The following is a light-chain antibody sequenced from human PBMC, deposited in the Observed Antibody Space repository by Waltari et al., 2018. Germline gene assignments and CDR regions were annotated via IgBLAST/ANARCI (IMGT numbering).Light chain of an antibody. V-gene: IGLV1-47*01. Sequence: QSVLTQPPSASGTPGQRVTISCSGGSSNIGSNYVSWYQRLPGTAPKLLISSNNQRPSAVPDRFSGSKAGASASLAISGLRSGDEADYYCSAWDDRLSGPVFGGGTKLTVL. CDR2: SNN. CDR3: SAWDDRLSGPV. J-gene: IGLJ2*01. CDR1: SSNIGSNY.